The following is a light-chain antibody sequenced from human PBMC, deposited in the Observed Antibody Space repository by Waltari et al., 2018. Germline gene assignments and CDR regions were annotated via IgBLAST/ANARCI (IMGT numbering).Light chain of an antibody. CDR1: QSVSRA. Sequence: NVLTQSPGTLSSFLGERATVSCRASQSVSRALAWYQQKPGQAPRLLIYGASTRATGIPDRFSGSGSGTDFSLTISRLEPDDFAVYYCQHYLRLPVTFGQGTTVEI. CDR2: GAS. CDR3: QHYLRLPVT. J-gene: IGKJ1*01. V-gene: IGKV3-20*01.